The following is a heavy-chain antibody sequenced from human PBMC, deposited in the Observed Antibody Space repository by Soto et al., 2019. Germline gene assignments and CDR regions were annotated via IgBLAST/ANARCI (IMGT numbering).Heavy chain of an antibody. CDR3: AKLGVVATSEGDY. Sequence: QVQLVESGGGVVQPGRSLRLSCAASGFTFSSYGMHWVRQAPGKGLEWVAVISYDGSNKYYADSVKGRFTISRDNSKNTLYLQMNSLRAEGTAVYYCAKLGVVATSEGDYWGQGTLVTVSS. CDR1: GFTFSSYG. J-gene: IGHJ4*02. D-gene: IGHD5-12*01. CDR2: ISYDGSNK. V-gene: IGHV3-30*18.